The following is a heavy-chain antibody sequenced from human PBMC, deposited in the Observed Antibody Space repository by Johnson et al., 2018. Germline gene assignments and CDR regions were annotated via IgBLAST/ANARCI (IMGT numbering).Heavy chain of an antibody. D-gene: IGHD6-19*01. CDR1: GFTFSDFA. V-gene: IGHV3-30-3*01. CDR2: ISYDGNTK. Sequence: VQLVETGGGVVQPGKSLRLSCTASGFTFSDFAVHWVRQAPGKGLEWVATISYDGNTKFYADSVKGRFTISRDNSKNTLFLQMNSLRADDTAVYYCAKDLKWLVPRSTFDYWGQGTLVTVSS. CDR3: AKDLKWLVPRSTFDY. J-gene: IGHJ4*02.